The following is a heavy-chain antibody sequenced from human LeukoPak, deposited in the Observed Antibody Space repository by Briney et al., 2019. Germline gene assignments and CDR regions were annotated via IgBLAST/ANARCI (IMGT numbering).Heavy chain of an antibody. J-gene: IGHJ4*02. V-gene: IGHV4-34*01. Sequence: ASETLSLTCAVYGGSFSGYYWSWIRQPPGKGLEWIGEINHSGSTNYNPSLKSRVTISVDTSKNQFSLKLSSVTAADTAVYYCARDRIYGSGSDHFDYWGQGTLVTVSS. CDR3: ARDRIYGSGSDHFDY. D-gene: IGHD3-10*01. CDR1: GGSFSGYY. CDR2: INHSGST.